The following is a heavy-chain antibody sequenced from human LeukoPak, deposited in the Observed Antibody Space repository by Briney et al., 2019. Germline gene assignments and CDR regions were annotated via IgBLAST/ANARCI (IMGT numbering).Heavy chain of an antibody. CDR2: IYYSGSA. V-gene: IGHV4-39*07. CDR3: ASPMAWAHNRRDSDY. Sequence: PSETLSLTCVVSGDSVSSTNYYWGWIRQPPGKGLEWIGSIYYSGSAYYNPSLKSRVSISVDTSKNQFSLKLRSVTAADTAVYYCASPMAWAHNRRDSDYWGLGTLVTVSS. J-gene: IGHJ4*02. CDR1: GDSVSSTNYY. D-gene: IGHD5-24*01.